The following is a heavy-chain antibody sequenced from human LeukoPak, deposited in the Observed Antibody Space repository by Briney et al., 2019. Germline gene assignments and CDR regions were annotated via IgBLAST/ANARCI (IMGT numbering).Heavy chain of an antibody. CDR1: GYTFTSYY. J-gene: IGHJ4*02. Sequence: GASVKVSCKASGYTFTSYYMHWVRQAPGQGLEWMGIINPSGGSTSYAQKFQGRVTMTRDMSTSTVYMELSSLRSEDTAVYYCARAGRRYYDSSGYYFDYWGQGTLVTVSS. V-gene: IGHV1-46*01. CDR2: INPSGGST. D-gene: IGHD3-22*01. CDR3: ARAGRRYYDSSGYYFDY.